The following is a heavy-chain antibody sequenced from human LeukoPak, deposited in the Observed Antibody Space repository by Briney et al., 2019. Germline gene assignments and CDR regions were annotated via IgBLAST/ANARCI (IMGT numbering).Heavy chain of an antibody. CDR1: GGFITQTNY. J-gene: IGHJ4*02. CDR3: AREGGPYRPLDY. CDR2: VNLQGST. Sequence: SETLSLTCGVSGGFITQTNYWTWVRQPPGKGLEWIGEVNLQGSTNDNPSLMGRVAISVDKSENHVSLHLTSLTAADTAVYYCAREGGPYRPLDYSGQGTLVTVS. V-gene: IGHV4-4*02.